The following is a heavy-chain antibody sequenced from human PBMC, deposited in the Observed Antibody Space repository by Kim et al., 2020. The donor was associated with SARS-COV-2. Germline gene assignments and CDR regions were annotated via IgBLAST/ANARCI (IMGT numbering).Heavy chain of an antibody. CDR3: ARHSKNYCSGGSCRHWYFDL. J-gene: IGHJ2*01. CDR1: GYSFTSYW. CDR2: IYPGDSDT. Sequence: GESLKISCKGSGYSFTSYWIGWVRQMPGKGLEWMGIIYPGDSDTRYSPSFQGQVTISADKSISTAYLQWSSLKASDTAMYYCARHSKNYCSGGSCRHWYFDLWGRGTLVTVSS. D-gene: IGHD2-15*01. V-gene: IGHV5-51*01.